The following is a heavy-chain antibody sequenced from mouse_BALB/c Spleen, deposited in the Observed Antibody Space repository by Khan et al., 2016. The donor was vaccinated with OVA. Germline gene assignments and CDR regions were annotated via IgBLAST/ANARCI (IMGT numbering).Heavy chain of an antibody. J-gene: IGHJ3*01. V-gene: IGHV1S135*01. CDR3: TRHGYVAWFTY. Sequence: VQLQQSGPDLMKPGASVEISCKASGYSFTTYYIHWVMQSHGRSLEWIGYIDPFSGGTTYNQKFKGKATLTVDKSSSTAYIRLSNLTSEDSAVYYCTRHGYVAWFTYWGQGTLVTVSA. D-gene: IGHD2-2*01. CDR2: IDPFSGGT. CDR1: GYSFTTYY.